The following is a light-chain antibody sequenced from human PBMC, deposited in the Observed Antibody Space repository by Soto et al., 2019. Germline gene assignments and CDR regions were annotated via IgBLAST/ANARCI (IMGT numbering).Light chain of an antibody. CDR1: QDISRA. V-gene: IGKV1-9*01. CDR2: PAS. J-gene: IGKJ4*01. Sequence: IQLTQSPSSLSATVGDRVTITCRASQDISRALAWYRQKPGKAPNLLISPASNLQIGVPSRFSGSGSWTDFTLTNNGLQPEDLATYWCQQLYRYPLSFGGGSKVDIK. CDR3: QQLYRYPLS.